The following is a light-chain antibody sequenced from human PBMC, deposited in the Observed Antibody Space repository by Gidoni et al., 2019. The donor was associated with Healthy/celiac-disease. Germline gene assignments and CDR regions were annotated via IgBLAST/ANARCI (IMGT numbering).Light chain of an antibody. J-gene: IGKJ1*01. CDR2: GAS. CDR1: QSVSSSY. V-gene: IGKV3-20*01. Sequence: EIVLTQSAGTLSSSPRERATLSCRASQSVSSSYLAWYQQKPGQAPRLLIYGASSRATGIPDRFSGSGSGTDFTLTISRLDAEDFAVYYCQQDGSSPWTFGQGTKVEIK. CDR3: QQDGSSPWT.